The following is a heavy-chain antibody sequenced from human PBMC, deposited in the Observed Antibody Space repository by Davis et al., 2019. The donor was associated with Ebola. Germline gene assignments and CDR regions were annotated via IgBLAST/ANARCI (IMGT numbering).Heavy chain of an antibody. V-gene: IGHV3-74*01. J-gene: IGHJ4*02. Sequence: GESLKISCAASGFTFNNHWMHWVRQAPGKGLVWVSRINSDGSSTSYADSVKGRFTVSRDNAKNSLYLQMNSLRAEDTAVYYCARGPNYYDGYWGQGTLVTVSS. CDR1: GFTFNNHW. D-gene: IGHD3-22*01. CDR2: INSDGSST. CDR3: ARGPNYYDGY.